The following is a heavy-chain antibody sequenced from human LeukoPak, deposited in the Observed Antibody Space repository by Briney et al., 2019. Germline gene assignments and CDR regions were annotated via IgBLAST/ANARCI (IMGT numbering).Heavy chain of an antibody. CDR1: GGSISSGGYY. CDR3: ARDLLVGMAPSGFDY. J-gene: IGHJ4*02. Sequence: PSETLSLTCTVSGGSISSGGYYWSWIRQHPGKGLEWIGYIYYSGSTYYNPSLKSRVTISVDTSKNQFSLKLSSATAEGTAVYYCARDLLVGMAPSGFDYWGQGTLVTVSS. D-gene: IGHD5-24*01. CDR2: IYYSGST. V-gene: IGHV4-31*03.